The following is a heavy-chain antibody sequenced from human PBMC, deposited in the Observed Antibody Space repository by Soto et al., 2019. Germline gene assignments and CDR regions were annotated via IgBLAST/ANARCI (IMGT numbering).Heavy chain of an antibody. Sequence: ASVKVSCKASGCTFTSFFIHWVRQAPGQGLEWRGRSNPSDGDTTYAQQFQGRVTMTRDTSTSTVYMELSSLRSDDTAVYYCARVNWNDVPFGFDYWGQGTLVTVSS. J-gene: IGHJ4*02. CDR1: GCTFTSFF. CDR3: ARVNWNDVPFGFDY. CDR2: SNPSDGDT. D-gene: IGHD1-1*01. V-gene: IGHV1-46*01.